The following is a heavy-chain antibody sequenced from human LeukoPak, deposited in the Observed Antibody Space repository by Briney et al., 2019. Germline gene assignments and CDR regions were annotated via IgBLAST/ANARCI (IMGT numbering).Heavy chain of an antibody. CDR2: IKQDGSEK. CDR1: GLTFSSYW. J-gene: IGHJ3*02. CDR3: AKDAIRTGAFDI. D-gene: IGHD1-14*01. Sequence: GGSLRLSCAASGLTFSSYWMSWVRQAPGKGLEWVANIKQDGSEKYYVDSVKGRFTISRDNAKNSLYLQMNSLRAEDTAVYYCAKDAIRTGAFDIWGQGTMVTVSS. V-gene: IGHV3-7*03.